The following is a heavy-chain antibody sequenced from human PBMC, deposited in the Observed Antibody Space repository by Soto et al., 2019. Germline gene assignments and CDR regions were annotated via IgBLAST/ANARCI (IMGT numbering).Heavy chain of an antibody. J-gene: IGHJ6*02. CDR3: VRNVRTTIFGVVRGHGMDV. V-gene: IGHV4-39*01. CDR2: IYYSGST. Sequence: SETLSLTCTVSGGSSSSSTYSWGWIRQPPGTGLERIGRIYYSGSTYYHPSLKSRVTIPVDTAKNQFSLKLSSVTAADTALYYCVRNVRTTIFGVVRGHGMDVWGQGTTVTVSS. D-gene: IGHD3-3*01. CDR1: GGSSSSSTYS.